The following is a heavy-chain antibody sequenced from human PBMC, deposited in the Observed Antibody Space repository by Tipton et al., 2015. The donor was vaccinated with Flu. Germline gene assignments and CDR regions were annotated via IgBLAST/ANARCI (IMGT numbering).Heavy chain of an antibody. J-gene: IGHJ4*02. CDR2: VHTSGST. CDR3: ATVSHDYGDSDY. D-gene: IGHD4-17*01. CDR1: GGSMSSGSYH. V-gene: IGHV4-61*02. Sequence: LRLSCTVSGGSMSSGSYHWSWIRQPAGKGLEWIGRVHTSGSTNYNPSLKSRVTISKDTSKNQFSLRLSSVTAADTAVYYCATVSHDYGDSDYWGQGILVTVSS.